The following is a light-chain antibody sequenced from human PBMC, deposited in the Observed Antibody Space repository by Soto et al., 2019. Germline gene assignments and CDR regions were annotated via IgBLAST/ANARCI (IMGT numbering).Light chain of an antibody. CDR1: SSDIGSYNL. Sequence: QSALTQPASVSGSPGQSITISCNGTSSDIGSYNLVSWYQQHPGKAPKLMIYEGSKRPSGVSNRFSGSKSGNTASLTISGLQAEDEADYYCCSSAGSGTIFGGGTKLTVL. J-gene: IGLJ2*01. V-gene: IGLV2-23*01. CDR3: CSSAGSGTI. CDR2: EGS.